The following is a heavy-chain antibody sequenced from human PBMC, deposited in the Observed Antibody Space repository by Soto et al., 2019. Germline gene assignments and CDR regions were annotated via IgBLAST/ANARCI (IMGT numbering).Heavy chain of an antibody. Sequence: EVQLVESGGGLVQPGGSLRLSCAASGFTVSSNYMSWVRQAPGKGLEWVSVIYSGGSTYYADSVKGRFTISRHNSKNTLYLQMTSLRAEDTAVYYCARVSPSVLRYFDGPTYSYFDYWGQRTLVPFSS. V-gene: IGHV3-53*04. D-gene: IGHD3-9*01. J-gene: IGHJ4*02. CDR2: IYSGGST. CDR3: ARVSPSVLRYFDGPTYSYFDY. CDR1: GFTVSSNY.